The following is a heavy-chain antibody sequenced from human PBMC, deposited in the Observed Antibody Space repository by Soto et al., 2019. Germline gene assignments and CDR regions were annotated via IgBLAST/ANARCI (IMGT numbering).Heavy chain of an antibody. CDR2: IYHSGST. D-gene: IGHD3-10*01. Sequence: TSETLSLTCAGSGGSISSSNWWSWVRQPPGKGLEWIGEIYHSGSTNYNPSLKSRVTISVDKSKNQFSLKLSSVTAADTAVYYCARTGAIMVRGQQDYYYGMDVWGQGTTVT. J-gene: IGHJ6*02. V-gene: IGHV4-4*02. CDR3: ARTGAIMVRGQQDYYYGMDV. CDR1: GGSISSSNW.